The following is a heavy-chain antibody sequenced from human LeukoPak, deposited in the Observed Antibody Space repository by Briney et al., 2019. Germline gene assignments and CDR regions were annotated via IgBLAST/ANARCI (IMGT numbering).Heavy chain of an antibody. J-gene: IGHJ3*02. Sequence: GGSLRLSCAASGFTFNSYAMSWVRQAPGKGLEWVSTISGSGSSTYYADSVKGRFTISRDNSKNTLYLEMDSLRAEDTAVYYCAKNYYSDTSAYFRYAFDIWGQGTVVTVSS. V-gene: IGHV3-23*01. D-gene: IGHD3-22*01. CDR1: GFTFNSYA. CDR3: AKNYYSDTSAYFRYAFDI. CDR2: ISGSGSST.